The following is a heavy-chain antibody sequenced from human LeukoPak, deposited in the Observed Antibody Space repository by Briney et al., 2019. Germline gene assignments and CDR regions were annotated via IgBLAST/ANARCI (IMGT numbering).Heavy chain of an antibody. D-gene: IGHD4/OR15-4a*01. CDR3: ARGAYGDYSDY. CDR2: ISGDGGST. Sequence: GGSLRLSCAASGFTFDDYAMHWVRQAPGKGLEWVSLISGDGGSTYYADSVKGRFTISRDNAKNSLYLQMNSLRAEDTALYYCARGAYGDYSDYWGQGTLVTVSS. V-gene: IGHV3-43*02. J-gene: IGHJ4*02. CDR1: GFTFDDYA.